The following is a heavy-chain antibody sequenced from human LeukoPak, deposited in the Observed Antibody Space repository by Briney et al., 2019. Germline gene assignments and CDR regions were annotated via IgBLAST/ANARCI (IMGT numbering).Heavy chain of an antibody. D-gene: IGHD5-24*01. V-gene: IGHV1-46*01. Sequence: ASVKVSCKASGYTFTSYYMHWVRQAPGQGLEWMGIINPSGVSTSYAQKFQGRVTMTRDMSKSTVYMELSSLRSEDTAVYYCARGGIGGRDGYNYNYWGQGTLVTVSS. CDR1: GYTFTSYY. J-gene: IGHJ4*02. CDR2: INPSGVST. CDR3: ARGGIGGRDGYNYNY.